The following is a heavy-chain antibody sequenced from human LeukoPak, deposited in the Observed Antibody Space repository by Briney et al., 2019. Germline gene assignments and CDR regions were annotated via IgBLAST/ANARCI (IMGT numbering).Heavy chain of an antibody. J-gene: IGHJ4*02. Sequence: GGSLRLSCAASGFTFNGAWMSWVRQVRAKGRQWVAAISHDGCKEYYVDSVKGRFIISRDNAIDSLFLQMNSLRAEDAALYYCAAMSLAFWGQGTLVTVSS. CDR2: ISHDGCKE. CDR1: GFTFNGAW. D-gene: IGHD2-2*01. V-gene: IGHV3-7*01. CDR3: AAMSLAF.